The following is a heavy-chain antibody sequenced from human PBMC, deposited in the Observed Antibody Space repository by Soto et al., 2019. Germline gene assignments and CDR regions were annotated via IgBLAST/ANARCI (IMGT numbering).Heavy chain of an antibody. CDR1: GGSISSSSYY. CDR2: MNYSGTT. D-gene: IGHD5-12*01. Sequence: SETLSLTCTVSGGSISSSSYYWGWIRQPPGKGLEWIGSMNYSGTTYYNPSLKSRVTISVDTSKNQFSLKLTSMTAADTAVYYCARTPPLSGYDFPLTYFDCWGQGALVTVSS. J-gene: IGHJ4*02. V-gene: IGHV4-39*01. CDR3: ARTPPLSGYDFPLTYFDC.